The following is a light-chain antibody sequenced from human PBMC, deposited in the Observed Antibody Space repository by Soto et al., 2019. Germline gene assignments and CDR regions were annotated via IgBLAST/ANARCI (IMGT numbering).Light chain of an antibody. V-gene: IGKV3-15*01. Sequence: EIVMTQSPPSLAVSPGERATLSCRASQSISNNLGWYQQKPGQAPRLLIYDASTRATGIPARFSGSGSGTEFTLTISSLQSEDFAVYYCQQYNNWPPLTFGGGTKVDI. CDR2: DAS. J-gene: IGKJ4*01. CDR3: QQYNNWPPLT. CDR1: QSISNN.